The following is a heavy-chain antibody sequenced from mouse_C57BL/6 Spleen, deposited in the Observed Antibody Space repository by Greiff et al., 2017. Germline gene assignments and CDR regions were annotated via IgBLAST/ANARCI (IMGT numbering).Heavy chain of an antibody. J-gene: IGHJ1*03. CDR3: ARGGYGRYWYFDV. D-gene: IGHD1-1*01. CDR1: GYSITSGYY. CDR2: ISYDGSN. V-gene: IGHV3-6*01. Sequence: EVQLVESGPGLVKPSQSLSLTCSVTGYSITSGYYWNWIRQFPGNKLEWMGYISYDGSNNYNPSLKNRISITCDTSKNQFFLKLNSVTTEDTATYDCARGGYGRYWYFDVWGTGTTVTVSS.